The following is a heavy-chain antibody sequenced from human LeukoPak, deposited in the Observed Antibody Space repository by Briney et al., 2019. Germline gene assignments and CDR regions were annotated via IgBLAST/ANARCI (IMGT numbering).Heavy chain of an antibody. CDR1: GYTFTSYA. V-gene: IGHV1-3*01. J-gene: IGHJ4*02. D-gene: IGHD5-24*01. Sequence: ASVKVSCKASGYTFTSYAMHWVRQAPGQRLEWMGWINAGNGNTKYSQKFQGRVTITRDTSASTAYMELSSLRSGDTAVYYCARGRWLQYYFDYWGQGTLVTVSS. CDR3: ARGRWLQYYFDY. CDR2: INAGNGNT.